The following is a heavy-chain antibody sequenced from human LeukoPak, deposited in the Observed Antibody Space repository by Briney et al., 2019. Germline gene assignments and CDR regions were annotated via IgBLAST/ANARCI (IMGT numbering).Heavy chain of an antibody. CDR3: ARELTRFGKLDW. CDR1: GYTFTNYV. Sequence: ASVKVSCKASGYTFTNYVLHWVRQAPGQGLEWMGWINVANGATKYSQRFQGRVRVAFTRDTSASTAYMELSSLTSEDTALYYCARELTRFGKLDWWGQGTLVTVSS. D-gene: IGHD3/OR15-3a*01. J-gene: IGHJ4*02. CDR2: INVANGAT. V-gene: IGHV1-3*01.